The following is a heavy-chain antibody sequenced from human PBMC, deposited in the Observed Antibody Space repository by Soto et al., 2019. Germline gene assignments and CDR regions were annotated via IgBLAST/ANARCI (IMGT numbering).Heavy chain of an antibody. CDR2: INAGNGNT. V-gene: IGHV1-3*01. CDR1: GYTFTFYA. D-gene: IGHD3-22*01. J-gene: IGHJ6*02. Sequence: ASVKVSCKSSGYTFTFYAVHWVRQAPGQRLEWMAWINAGNGNTKYSQKFQGRVTITRDTSASTAYLELSSLRSEDTAVYFCAGDFSLEVSSGYSDYYYYGMDVWGQGTTVTVSS. CDR3: AGDFSLEVSSGYSDYYYYGMDV.